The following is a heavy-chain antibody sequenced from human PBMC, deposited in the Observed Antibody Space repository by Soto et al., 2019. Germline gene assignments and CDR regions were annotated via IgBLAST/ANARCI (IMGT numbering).Heavy chain of an antibody. CDR3: ARHGGITMIRGVLTTFDI. Sequence: QVQLQESGPGLVKPSETLSLSCTVSGGSITSYHWSWIRQPPGKGLEWIGCLYDSGSSSYKPSLKGRITISEETTKNQFALKLSSVTAADTAVYYCARHGGITMIRGVLTTFDIWGQGTVVTVSS. J-gene: IGHJ3*02. V-gene: IGHV4-59*08. D-gene: IGHD3-10*01. CDR2: LYDSGSS. CDR1: GGSITSYH.